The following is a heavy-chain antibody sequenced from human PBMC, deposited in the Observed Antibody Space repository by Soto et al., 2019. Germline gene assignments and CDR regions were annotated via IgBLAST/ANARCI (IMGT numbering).Heavy chain of an antibody. V-gene: IGHV3-74*01. D-gene: IGHD6-13*01. CDR3: TREVATVPDY. CDR2: ISPDGSIT. CDR1: GFTFRSYW. Sequence: EVQLVESGGGLVQPGGSLRLSCAASGFTFRSYWMHWVRQAPGKGLVWVSRISPDGSITNYADSVKGCFTISRDNAKNTLFLQMNSLRAEDTAVYYCTREVATVPDYWGQGTLVTVSS. J-gene: IGHJ4*02.